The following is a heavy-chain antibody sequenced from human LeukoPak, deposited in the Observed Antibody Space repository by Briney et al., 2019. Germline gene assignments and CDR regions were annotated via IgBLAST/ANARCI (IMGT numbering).Heavy chain of an antibody. CDR3: AKDINRYKEPGGYSYGSRYYYYGMDV. D-gene: IGHD5-18*01. CDR1: GFTFSSYA. CDR2: ISSNGGST. Sequence: GGSLRLSCSASGFTFSSYAMHWVRQAPGKGLEYVSAISSNGGSTYYADSVKGRFTISRDNSKNSLYLQMNSLRTEDTALYYCAKDINRYKEPGGYSYGSRYYYYGMDVWGQGTTVTVSS. J-gene: IGHJ6*02. V-gene: IGHV3-64*04.